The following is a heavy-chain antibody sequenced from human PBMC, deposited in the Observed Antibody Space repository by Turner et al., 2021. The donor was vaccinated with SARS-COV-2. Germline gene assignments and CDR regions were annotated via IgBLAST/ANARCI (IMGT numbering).Heavy chain of an antibody. CDR2: INPSGGST. CDR3: TRVGDPFDY. D-gene: IGHD3-10*01. Sequence: QVQLVQSGAEVKKPGASVKVSCKASGYTFSSYYMLWVRQAPGQGREWMGIINPSGGSTGYAQKFQGRVTMTRDTSTSTVYMELSSLRSEDTAVYYCTRVGDPFDYWGQGTLVTVSS. CDR1: GYTFSSYY. J-gene: IGHJ4*02. V-gene: IGHV1-46*01.